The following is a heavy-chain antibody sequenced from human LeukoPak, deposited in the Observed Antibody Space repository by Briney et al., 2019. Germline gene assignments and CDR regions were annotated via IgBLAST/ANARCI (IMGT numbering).Heavy chain of an antibody. CDR3: ARRYCSGSSCLVDY. CDR2: ISSSGSTI. V-gene: IGHV3-48*03. Sequence: PGGSLRLSCAASGFTFSTHEMNWVRQAPGKGLEWVSYISSSGSTIYYADSVKGRFTISRDNAKDSLYLQMNSLRADDTAVCYCARRYCSGSSCLVDYWGQGTLVTVSS. D-gene: IGHD2-15*01. J-gene: IGHJ4*02. CDR1: GFTFSTHE.